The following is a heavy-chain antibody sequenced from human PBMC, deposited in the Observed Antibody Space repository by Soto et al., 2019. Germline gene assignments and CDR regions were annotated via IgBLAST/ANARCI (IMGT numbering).Heavy chain of an antibody. CDR3: ARHRGHGSGTYTLFDY. D-gene: IGHD3-10*01. CDR2: IYPDDSDT. Sequence: GESLKISCKGSGYSFSDWWIGWVRQMPGKGLEWMGIIYPDDSDTRYSPSFQGRVTISADKSISTTYLQWSNLKASDTAMYYCARHRGHGSGTYTLFDYWGQGTLVTVSS. CDR1: GYSFSDWW. J-gene: IGHJ4*02. V-gene: IGHV5-51*01.